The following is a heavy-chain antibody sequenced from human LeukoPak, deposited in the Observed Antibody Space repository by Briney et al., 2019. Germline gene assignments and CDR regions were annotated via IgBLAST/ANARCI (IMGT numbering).Heavy chain of an antibody. V-gene: IGHV3-9*01. CDR3: ARDTQRWELRGASFDY. CDR2: ISWNSGNI. Sequence: GGSLRLSCAASGFTFDDYAMHWVRQAPGKGLEWVSGISWNSGNIGYADSVKGRFTISRDNAKNSLYLQMNSLRAEDTALYHCARDTQRWELRGASFDYWGQGTLVTVSS. D-gene: IGHD1-26*01. J-gene: IGHJ4*02. CDR1: GFTFDDYA.